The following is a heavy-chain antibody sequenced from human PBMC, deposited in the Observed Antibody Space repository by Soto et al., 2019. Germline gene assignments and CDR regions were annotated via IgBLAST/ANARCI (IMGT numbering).Heavy chain of an antibody. V-gene: IGHV1-18*01. Sequence: ASVKVSCKASGYTFTSYGISWVRQAPGQGLEWMGWISAYNGNTNYAQKLQGRVTMTTDTSTSTAYMELRSLRSDDTAVYYCARDTTVTTPVGFFVGYYYYGMDVWGQGTTVTVSS. CDR2: ISAYNGNT. D-gene: IGHD4-17*01. CDR1: GYTFTSYG. CDR3: ARDTTVTTPVGFFVGYYYYGMDV. J-gene: IGHJ6*02.